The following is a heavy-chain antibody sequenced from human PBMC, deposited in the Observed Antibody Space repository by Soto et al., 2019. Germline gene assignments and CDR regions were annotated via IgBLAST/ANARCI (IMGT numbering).Heavy chain of an antibody. CDR2: IHHSGTT. J-gene: IGHJ5*02. D-gene: IGHD2-2*01. Sequence: PSETLSLTCAVSGGSISSSNWWHWVRQPPGKGLEWIGEIHHSGTTNYNPSLKSRVAISVDKSKNQFSLKLNSVTAADTAVYYCARVRQYCSGTSCYLDPWGQGTLVTVYS. CDR1: GGSISSSNW. V-gene: IGHV4-4*02. CDR3: ARVRQYCSGTSCYLDP.